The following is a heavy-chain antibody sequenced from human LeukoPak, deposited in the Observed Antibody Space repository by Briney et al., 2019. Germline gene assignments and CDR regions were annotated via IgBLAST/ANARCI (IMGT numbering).Heavy chain of an antibody. CDR3: ARNYCGSGSRAFDI. J-gene: IGHJ3*02. V-gene: IGHV3-53*01. D-gene: IGHD3-10*01. CDR1: GFIVSSNY. Sequence: GESLRLSCAASGFIVSSNYMSWVRQAPGKGLEWVSVVYDGGSTYYADSVKGRFSISRDNSKNTLLLQMNSLRAEDTAVYYCARNYCGSGSRAFDIWGQGTMVTVSS. CDR2: VYDGGST.